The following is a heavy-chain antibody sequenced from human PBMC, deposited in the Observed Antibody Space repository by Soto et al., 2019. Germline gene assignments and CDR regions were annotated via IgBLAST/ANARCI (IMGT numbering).Heavy chain of an antibody. CDR3: ARLDIGDTATSMDV. V-gene: IGHV4-34*01. CDR1: GGSFSGYY. D-gene: IGHD5-18*01. J-gene: IGHJ6*02. CDR2: INHSGST. Sequence: PSETLSLTCAVYGGSFSGYYWSWIRQPPGKGLEWIGEINHSGSTNYNPSLKSRVTISVDTSKNQSSLKLSSVTAADTAVYYCARLDIGDTATSMDVWGQGTTVTVSS.